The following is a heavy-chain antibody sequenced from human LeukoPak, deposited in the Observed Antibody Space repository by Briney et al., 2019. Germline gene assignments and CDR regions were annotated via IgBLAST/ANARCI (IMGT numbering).Heavy chain of an antibody. CDR2: ISSSSSYI. V-gene: IGHV3-21*01. Sequence: GGSLRLSFAASGFTFSSYSMNWVRQAPGKGLEWVSSISSSSSYIYYADSVKGRFTISRDNAKNSLYLQMNGLRAEDTAVYYCASGSSSWAYYFDYWGQGTLVTVSS. CDR1: GFTFSSYS. CDR3: ASGSSSWAYYFDY. D-gene: IGHD6-13*01. J-gene: IGHJ4*02.